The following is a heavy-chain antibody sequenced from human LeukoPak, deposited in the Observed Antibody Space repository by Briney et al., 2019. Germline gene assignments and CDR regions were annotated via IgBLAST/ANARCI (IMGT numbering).Heavy chain of an antibody. CDR2: TAYRSKWST. CDR1: GDSVSNNIIA. J-gene: IGHJ6*02. CDR3: ARNSVAMDV. V-gene: IGHV6-1*01. Sequence: QTLSLTCAISGDSVSNNIIAWNWIRWRPSRGLEWLGRTAYRSKWSTDYALSVRGRISINPDTSKNQISLQLNSVTPEDTAVYYCARNSVAMDVWGQGTTVTVSS. D-gene: IGHD4-23*01.